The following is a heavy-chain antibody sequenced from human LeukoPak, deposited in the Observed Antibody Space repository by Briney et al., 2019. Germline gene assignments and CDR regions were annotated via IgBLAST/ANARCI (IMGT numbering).Heavy chain of an antibody. CDR3: AREDGRELLGGVGHNWFDP. J-gene: IGHJ5*02. D-gene: IGHD1-26*01. CDR2: INPNSGGT. CDR1: GYTFTGYY. V-gene: IGHV1-2*02. Sequence: ASVKVSCKASGYTFTGYYMHWVRQAPGQGLEWMGWINPNSGGTNYAQKFQGRVTMTRDTSISTAYMELSRLRSDDTAVYYCAREDGRELLGGVGHNWFDPWGQGTLVTVSS.